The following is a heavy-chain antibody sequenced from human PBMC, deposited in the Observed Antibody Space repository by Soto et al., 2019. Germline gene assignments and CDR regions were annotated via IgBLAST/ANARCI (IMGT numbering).Heavy chain of an antibody. D-gene: IGHD5-18*01. V-gene: IGHV3-53*02. CDR3: ATDGYNRAETD. CDR2: INRDGDT. Sequence: DVQLVETGGTLMQPGGSLRLSCAASGFSVSNKYMSWVRQAPGKGLEWVSGINRDGDTYYADSVKGRFTISRDNSRNTVYLQMNNLRAEDTALYSCATDGYNRAETDWGQGTLVTVSS. CDR1: GFSVSNKY. J-gene: IGHJ4*02.